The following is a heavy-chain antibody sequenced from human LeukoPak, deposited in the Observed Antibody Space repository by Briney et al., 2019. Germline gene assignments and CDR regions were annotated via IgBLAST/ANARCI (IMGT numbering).Heavy chain of an antibody. CDR1: GFTFSTYG. CDR2: ISGSGDNT. J-gene: IGHJ4*02. V-gene: IGHV3-23*01. Sequence: HPGGSLRLSCAASGFTFSTYGMTWVRQAPGKGLEWVSSISGSGDNTYYADSVKGRFTISRDNSKNTLYVQVNSLGTEDTAAYYCAKGSYYDSSGSFYFDYWGQGTLVTVSS. D-gene: IGHD3-22*01. CDR3: AKGSYYDSSGSFYFDY.